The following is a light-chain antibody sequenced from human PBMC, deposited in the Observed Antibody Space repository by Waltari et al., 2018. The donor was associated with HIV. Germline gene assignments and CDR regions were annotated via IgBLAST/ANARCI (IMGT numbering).Light chain of an antibody. CDR1: QSLLFSSTGKNF. Sequence: DIVMTQSPEALAVSLGARATINCKSSQSLLFSSTGKNFLAWYQLRPGQPPKLPLSWATSRETGVTERFGRTASVTNFTLTIDNFQAEDVAIYYCQQYFTNPRTFGQGTELQI. J-gene: IGKJ2*01. CDR2: WAT. V-gene: IGKV4-1*01. CDR3: QQYFTNPRT.